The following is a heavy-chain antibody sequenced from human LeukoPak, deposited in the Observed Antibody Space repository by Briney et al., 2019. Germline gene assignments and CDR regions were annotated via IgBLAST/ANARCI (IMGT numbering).Heavy chain of an antibody. J-gene: IGHJ5*02. V-gene: IGHV1-2*02. CDR3: ARGGSYNNWFDP. Sequence: EASVKVSCKASGYTFTGYYMHWVRQAPGQGLEWMGWINPNSGATKYAQKFQGRVTMTRDTSISTAYMELSRLRSDDTAVYYCARGGSYNNWFDPWGQGTLVTVSS. D-gene: IGHD1-26*01. CDR2: INPNSGAT. CDR1: GYTFTGYY.